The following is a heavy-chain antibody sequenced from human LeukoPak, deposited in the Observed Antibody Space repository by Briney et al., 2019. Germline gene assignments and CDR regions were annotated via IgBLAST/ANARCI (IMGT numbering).Heavy chain of an antibody. D-gene: IGHD1-26*01. CDR3: ARGRIVGATTSGAGWFDP. CDR1: GYSISSGYY. CDR2: IYHSGST. J-gene: IGHJ5*02. Sequence: PSETLSLTCTVSGYSISSGYYWGWIRQPPGKGLEWIGSIYHSGSTYYNPSLKSRVTISVDTSKNQFSLKLSSVTAADTAVYYCARGRIVGATTSGAGWFDPWGQGTLVTVSS. V-gene: IGHV4-38-2*02.